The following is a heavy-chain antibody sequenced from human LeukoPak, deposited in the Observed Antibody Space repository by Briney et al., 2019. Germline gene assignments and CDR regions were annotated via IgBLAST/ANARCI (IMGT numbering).Heavy chain of an antibody. J-gene: IGHJ6*03. CDR2: ISYDGSNK. CDR3: ASDGGVAVAGNSYYYMDV. Sequence: GGSLRLSCAASGFTFSSYEMNWVRQAPGKGLEWVAVISYDGSNKYYADSVKGRFTISRDNSKNTLYLQMNSLRAEDTAVYYCASDGGVAVAGNSYYYMDVWGKGTTATVSS. D-gene: IGHD6-19*01. CDR1: GFTFSSYE. V-gene: IGHV3-30*04.